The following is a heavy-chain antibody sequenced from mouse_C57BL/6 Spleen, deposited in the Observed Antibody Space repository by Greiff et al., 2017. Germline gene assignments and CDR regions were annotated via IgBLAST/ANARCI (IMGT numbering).Heavy chain of an antibody. D-gene: IGHD2-4*01. CDR2: ISNGGGRT. Sequence: EVQVVESGGGLVQPGGSLKLSCAASGFTFSDYYMYWVRQTPEKRLEWVACISNGGGRTYYTDTIKGRFTISRDNAKNTLYLKMSSLKSEDTAMYDCARGGYDYDFGYFDVWGTGTTVTVSS. J-gene: IGHJ1*03. V-gene: IGHV5-12*01. CDR1: GFTFSDYY. CDR3: ARGGYDYDFGYFDV.